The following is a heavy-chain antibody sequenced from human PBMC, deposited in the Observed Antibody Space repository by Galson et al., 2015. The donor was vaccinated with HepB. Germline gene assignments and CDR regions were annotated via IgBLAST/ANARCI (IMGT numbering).Heavy chain of an antibody. Sequence: GFIRSKAYGGTTEYAASVKGRFTISRDDSKSIAYLQMNSLKTEDTAVYYCTRDPSWDYDSSGYYLGAFDIWGQGTMVTVSS. CDR2: IRSKAYGGTT. V-gene: IGHV3-49*02. D-gene: IGHD3-22*01. CDR3: TRDPSWDYDSSGYYLGAFDI. J-gene: IGHJ3*02.